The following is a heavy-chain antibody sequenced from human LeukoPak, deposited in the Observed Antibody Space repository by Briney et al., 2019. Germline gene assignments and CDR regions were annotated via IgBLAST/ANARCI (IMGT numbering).Heavy chain of an antibody. D-gene: IGHD6-13*01. CDR1: GFTFSSYA. J-gene: IGHJ2*01. V-gene: IGHV3-64*01. CDR2: ISINGGTT. Sequence: GGSLRLSCAASGFTFSSYAMHWVRQAPGKGLEYVSAISINGGTTYYANSVKGRFTISRDNSKNTLNLQMGSLRAEDMAVYYCAKGYSSSWYWYFDLWGRGTLVTVSS. CDR3: AKGYSSSWYWYFDL.